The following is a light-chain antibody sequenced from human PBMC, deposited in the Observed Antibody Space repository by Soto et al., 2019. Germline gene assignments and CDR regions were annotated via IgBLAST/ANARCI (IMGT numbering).Light chain of an antibody. CDR3: QQYEKLPIT. J-gene: IGKJ5*01. CDR1: HDIGTS. V-gene: IGKV1-33*01. Sequence: DIQLTQSPSSLSVSVGDRVAITCRASHDIGTSLNWYHQKPGKAPKLLIYDSSDLESGVPSRFSGSGSGTDFILTISSLQPEDIATYYCQQYEKLPITFGQGTRLDI. CDR2: DSS.